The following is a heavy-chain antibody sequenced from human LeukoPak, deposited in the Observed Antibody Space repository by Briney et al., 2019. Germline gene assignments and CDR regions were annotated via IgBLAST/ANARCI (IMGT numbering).Heavy chain of an antibody. Sequence: PSETLSLTCTVSGGSLSSSIYYWGWIRQPPGKGLEWIGSIYYSGSTYYNTSLTSRITISLDTSKNQFSLKLSSVTAADTAVYYCARIRGHIWAVVVAAPYYFDYWGQGTLVTVSS. J-gene: IGHJ4*02. D-gene: IGHD2-15*01. V-gene: IGHV4-39*01. CDR2: IYYSGST. CDR3: ARIRGHIWAVVVAAPYYFDY. CDR1: GGSLSSSIYY.